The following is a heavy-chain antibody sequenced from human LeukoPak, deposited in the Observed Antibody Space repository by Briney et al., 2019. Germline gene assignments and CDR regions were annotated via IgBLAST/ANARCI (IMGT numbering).Heavy chain of an antibody. CDR3: AGEGIQLWTEAFDI. CDR2: IDGSSRSI. Sequence: GGSLRLSCAASGFTFSTYAMNWVRQAPGKGLEWVSSIDGSSRSIYYADSLKGRFTISRDNARNSLYLQMNSLRADDTAVYYCAGEGIQLWTEAFDIWGRGTMVTVSS. CDR1: GFTFSTYA. J-gene: IGHJ3*02. V-gene: IGHV3-21*01. D-gene: IGHD5-18*01.